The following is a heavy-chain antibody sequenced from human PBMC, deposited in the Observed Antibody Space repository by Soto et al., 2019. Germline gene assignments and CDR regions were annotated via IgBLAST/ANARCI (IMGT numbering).Heavy chain of an antibody. D-gene: IGHD3-3*01. V-gene: IGHV1-3*01. CDR2: INAGNGNT. Sequence: VASVKVSCKASGYTFTSYAMHWVRQAPGQRLEWMGWINAGNGNTKYSQKFQGRVTITRDTSASTAYMELSSLRSEDTAVYYCARRRGYDFWSGYYGLSDYYGMDVWGQGTTVTVSS. J-gene: IGHJ6*02. CDR3: ARRRGYDFWSGYYGLSDYYGMDV. CDR1: GYTFTSYA.